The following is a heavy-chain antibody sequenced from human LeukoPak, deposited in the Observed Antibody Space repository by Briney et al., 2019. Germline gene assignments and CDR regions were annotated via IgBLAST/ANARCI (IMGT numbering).Heavy chain of an antibody. CDR2: IYTSGST. J-gene: IGHJ5*02. CDR3: ARLSPRYSSSWYARQQTPHNNWFDP. V-gene: IGHV4-61*02. CDR1: GGSISSGSYY. D-gene: IGHD6-13*01. Sequence: PSQTLSLTCTVSGGSISSGSYYWSWIRQPAGKGLEWIGRIYTSGSTNYNPSLKSRVTISVDTSKNQFSLKLSSVTAADTAVYYCARLSPRYSSSWYARQQTPHNNWFDPWGQGTLVTVSS.